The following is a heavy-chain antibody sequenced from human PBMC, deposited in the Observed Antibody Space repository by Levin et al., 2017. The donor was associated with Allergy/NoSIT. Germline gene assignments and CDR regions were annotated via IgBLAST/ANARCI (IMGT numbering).Heavy chain of an antibody. Sequence: LSLTCAASGFPFSSSWMSWVRQAPGKGLEWVANIKQDGTEKYYVDSVKGRFTISRDNAKNSLCLQMNSLRAEDTAVYYCARAPVAHTYYYGMDVWGQGTTVTVSS. CDR1: GFPFSSSW. J-gene: IGHJ6*02. CDR3: ARAPVAHTYYYGMDV. V-gene: IGHV3-7*04. CDR2: IKQDGTEK.